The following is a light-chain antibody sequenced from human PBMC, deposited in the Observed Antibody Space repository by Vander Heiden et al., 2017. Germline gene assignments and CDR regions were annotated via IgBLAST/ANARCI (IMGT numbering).Light chain of an antibody. CDR2: QDS. Sequence: SYELTQPPSVSVSPGQTASITCSGDKLGDKYACWYQQKPGQSPVLVIYQDSKRPSVIPVRFSGSNSGNTATLTISGTQAMDEADYYCQAWDSSTAFYVFGTGTKVTVL. CDR1: KLGDKY. CDR3: QAWDSSTAFYV. V-gene: IGLV3-1*01. J-gene: IGLJ1*01.